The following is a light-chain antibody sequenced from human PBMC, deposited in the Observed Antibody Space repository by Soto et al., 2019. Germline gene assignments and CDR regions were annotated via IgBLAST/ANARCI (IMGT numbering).Light chain of an antibody. CDR2: GTS. J-gene: IGKJ1*01. Sequence: EIVLTQSPGTPSLSPGERAPLSCRASQYVSTSNLAWYQQKPGQAPRLLIYGTSTRATGIPARFSGSGSGTEFTLTISSLQSEDFAVYCCQQYYKLPWTFGQGTKVDI. CDR1: QYVSTSN. V-gene: IGKV3-15*01. CDR3: QQYYKLPWT.